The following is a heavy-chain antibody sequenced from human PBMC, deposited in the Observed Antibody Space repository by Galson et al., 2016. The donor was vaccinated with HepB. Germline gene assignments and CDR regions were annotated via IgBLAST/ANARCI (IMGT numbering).Heavy chain of an antibody. J-gene: IGHJ4*02. CDR3: ARGRLTMVRGLNGYYFDL. CDR2: IKHEGSEK. V-gene: IGHV3-7*03. D-gene: IGHD3-10*01. CDR1: GFIFSSYW. Sequence: SLRLSCAGSGFIFSSYWMSWVRRAPGKGLEWVANIKHEGSEKFYVDSLKGRLTISRDNAKNSLFLQMNSLRADDTAVYYCARGRLTMVRGLNGYYFDLWGQGTLVTVS.